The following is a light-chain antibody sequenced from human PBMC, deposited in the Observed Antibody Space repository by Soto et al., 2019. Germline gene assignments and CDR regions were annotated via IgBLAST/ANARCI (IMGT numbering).Light chain of an antibody. CDR2: GAS. CDR3: QQCHRYLT. J-gene: IGKJ1*01. V-gene: IGKV1-5*01. CDR1: ESMSNC. Sequence: IRRPQSPSTLSASVGDRVTITCRASESMSNCLAWYQQKPGKAPKLLISGASSLQSGVPSRFSGSASGTEFTLTISSLQPDDIATYYCQQCHRYLTFGQGTKVDI.